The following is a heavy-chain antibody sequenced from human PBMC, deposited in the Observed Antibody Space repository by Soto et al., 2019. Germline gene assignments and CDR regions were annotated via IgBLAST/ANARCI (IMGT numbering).Heavy chain of an antibody. Sequence: SETLSLTCTVSGGSISSSSYYWGWIRQPPGKGLEWIGSIYYSGSTYYNPSLKSRVTISVDTSKNQFSLKLSSVTAADTAVYYCARNRSYGSWVDYWGQGTLVNVSS. J-gene: IGHJ4*02. D-gene: IGHD5-18*01. CDR1: GGSISSSSYY. CDR3: ARNRSYGSWVDY. V-gene: IGHV4-39*01. CDR2: IYYSGST.